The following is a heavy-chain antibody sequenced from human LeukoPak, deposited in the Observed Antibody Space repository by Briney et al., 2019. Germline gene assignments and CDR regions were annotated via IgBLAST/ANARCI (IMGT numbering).Heavy chain of an antibody. CDR2: INPNSGGS. Sequence: ASVKVSCKASGYTFTGYYMHWVRQAPGQGLEWMGWINPNSGGSNYAQKFQGWVTMTRDTSISTAYMELSRLRSDDTAVYYCARSRERLRYFDWLLPPHYFDYWGQGTLVTVSS. J-gene: IGHJ4*02. CDR3: ARSRERLRYFDWLLPPHYFDY. D-gene: IGHD3-9*01. CDR1: GYTFTGYY. V-gene: IGHV1-2*04.